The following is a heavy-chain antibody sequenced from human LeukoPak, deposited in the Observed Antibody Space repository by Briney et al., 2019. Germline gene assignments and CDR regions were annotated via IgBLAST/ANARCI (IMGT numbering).Heavy chain of an antibody. CDR3: ASSYSTDYYYYYMDV. D-gene: IGHD1-26*01. J-gene: IGHJ6*03. V-gene: IGHV4-59*01. CDR2: IYYSGST. CDR1: GGSISSYY. Sequence: SEPLSLTCTVSGGSISSYYWSWIRQPPGKGLEWIGFIYYSGSTNYNPSLKSRVTISVDTSKNQFSLKLSSVTAADTAVYYCASSYSTDYYYYYMDVWGKGATVTVSS.